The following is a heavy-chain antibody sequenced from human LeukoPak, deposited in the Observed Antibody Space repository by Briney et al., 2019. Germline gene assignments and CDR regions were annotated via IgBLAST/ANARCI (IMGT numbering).Heavy chain of an antibody. D-gene: IGHD3-22*01. J-gene: IGHJ2*01. CDR2: IYTSGST. CDR1: GGSISSYY. CDR3: ARAEVVVVPERYFDL. Sequence: SETLSLTCTVSGGSISSYYWSWIRQPAGKGLEWIGRIYTSGSTNYNPALKSRVTMSVDTSKNQFSLKLSSVTAADTAVYYCARAEVVVVPERYFDLWGRGTLVTVSS. V-gene: IGHV4-4*07.